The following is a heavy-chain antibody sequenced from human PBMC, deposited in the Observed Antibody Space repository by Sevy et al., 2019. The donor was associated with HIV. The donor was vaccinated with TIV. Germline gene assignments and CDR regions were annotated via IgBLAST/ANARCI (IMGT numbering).Heavy chain of an antibody. CDR1: GYTFTNYH. Sequence: ASVKVSCKASGYTFTNYHITWVRQAPGQGLEWRGRITPNNGDTNYAQRLQGRVTMTTDTSTSTVYMELRSLRSDDTAVYYCARAPSGSQGPGQYFHHWGQGTLVTVSS. CDR3: ARAPSGSQGPGQYFHH. CDR2: ITPNNGDT. J-gene: IGHJ1*01. V-gene: IGHV1-18*01. D-gene: IGHD1-26*01.